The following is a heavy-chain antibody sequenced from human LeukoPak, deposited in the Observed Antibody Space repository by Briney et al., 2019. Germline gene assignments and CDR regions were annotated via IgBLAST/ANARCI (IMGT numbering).Heavy chain of an antibody. Sequence: GGSLRLSCAASGFTFSSYEMNWVRQAPGKGLEWVSYIKGRFTISRDNAKNSLYLQMNSLRAADTAVYYCAELGITMIGGVWGKGTTVTISS. CDR2: I. CDR3: AELGITMIGGV. D-gene: IGHD3-10*02. V-gene: IGHV3-48*03. J-gene: IGHJ6*04. CDR1: GFTFSSYE.